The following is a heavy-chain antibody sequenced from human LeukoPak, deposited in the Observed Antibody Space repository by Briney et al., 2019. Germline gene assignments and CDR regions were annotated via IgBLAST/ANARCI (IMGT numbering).Heavy chain of an antibody. CDR3: AKEVVPEGSDMWFGELFDY. V-gene: IGHV3-30*04. D-gene: IGHD3-10*01. CDR2: ISYDGIKD. Sequence: PGGSLRLSCVGSGFTFSSYALHWVRRAPGKGLEWLAVISYDGIKDYYSDSVKGRFTISRDNSKNTLYLQMNSLRPDDTAVYYCAKEVVPEGSDMWFGELFDYWGQGILVTVSS. CDR1: GFTFSSYA. J-gene: IGHJ4*02.